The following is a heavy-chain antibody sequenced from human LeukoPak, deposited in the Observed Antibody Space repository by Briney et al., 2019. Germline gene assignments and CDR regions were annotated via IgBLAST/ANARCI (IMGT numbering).Heavy chain of an antibody. CDR2: INHSGST. D-gene: IGHD2-2*02. CDR1: GGSFSGYY. J-gene: IGHJ4*02. Sequence: PSGTLSLTCAVYGGSFSGYYWSWIRQPPGKGLEWIGEINHSGSTNYNPSLKSRVTISVDTSKNQFSLKLGSVTAADTAVYYCARVGYCSSTSCYKNTNFDYWGQGTLVTVSS. V-gene: IGHV4-34*01. CDR3: ARVGYCSSTSCYKNTNFDY.